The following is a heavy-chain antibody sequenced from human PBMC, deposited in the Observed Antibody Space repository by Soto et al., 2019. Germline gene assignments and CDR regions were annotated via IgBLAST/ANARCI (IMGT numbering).Heavy chain of an antibody. CDR3: ARGLDQPPVGLYFDT. CDR2: ILPAFGTA. CDR1: GGTFNSYL. J-gene: IGHJ4*02. Sequence: QVQLVQSGAEVKNPGSSVKVSCKTSGGTFNSYLIDWVRQAPGQGLEWMGGILPAFGTAKYAQKFQGRVTITGDKSKTTAYMELKTLTSEDTAVYYCARGLDQPPVGLYFDTWGQGTLVTVSS. D-gene: IGHD2-2*01. V-gene: IGHV1-69*06.